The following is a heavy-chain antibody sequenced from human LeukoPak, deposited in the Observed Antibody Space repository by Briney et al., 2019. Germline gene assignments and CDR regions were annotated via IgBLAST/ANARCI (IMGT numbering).Heavy chain of an antibody. CDR3: AKRRDILAGYLNLGINYFDY. V-gene: IGHV3-7*05. J-gene: IGHJ4*02. Sequence: GGSLRLSCVVSGFTFSSYWMNWVRQAPGRGLEWVANIHEDGSDKYYVDSVKGRFTISRDNSKNMLYLQMNSLRAEDTAVYYCAKRRDILAGYLNLGINYFDYWGQGTLVTVSS. D-gene: IGHD3-9*01. CDR1: GFTFSSYW. CDR2: IHEDGSDK.